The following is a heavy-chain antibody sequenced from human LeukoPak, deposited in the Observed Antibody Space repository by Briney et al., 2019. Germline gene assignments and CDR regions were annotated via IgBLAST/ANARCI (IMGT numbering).Heavy chain of an antibody. CDR1: GFTFSTYW. CDR3: ARHDFWSRYLGDY. D-gene: IGHD3-3*01. V-gene: IGHV3-7*01. J-gene: IGHJ4*02. Sequence: GGSLRLSCAASGFTFSTYWMSWVRQSPGKGLEWVANIKPDGSDKYYVDSVKGRFTISRDNAKNSLFLRMNSLRAEDTAVYYCARHDFWSRYLGDYWGQGTLVTVSS. CDR2: IKPDGSDK.